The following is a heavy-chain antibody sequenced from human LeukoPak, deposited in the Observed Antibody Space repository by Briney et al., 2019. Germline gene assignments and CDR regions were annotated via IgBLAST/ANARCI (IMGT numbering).Heavy chain of an antibody. CDR3: ARGPTIVVVPAAIANDY. Sequence: ASVKVSCKASGYTFTSYGISWVRQAPGQGLEWMGWISAYNGNTNYAQKLQGRVTMTTDTSTSTAYMELRSLRSDDTAVYYCARGPTIVVVPAAIANDYWGQGTLVTVSS. D-gene: IGHD2-2*01. CDR2: ISAYNGNT. V-gene: IGHV1-18*01. CDR1: GYTFTSYG. J-gene: IGHJ4*02.